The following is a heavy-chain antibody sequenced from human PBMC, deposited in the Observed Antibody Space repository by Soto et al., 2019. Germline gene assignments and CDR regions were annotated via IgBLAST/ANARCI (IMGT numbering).Heavy chain of an antibody. Sequence: SETLSLTCTVSGDSISTYYWSWIRQLPGKGLQWIGYIFYSGGTGYNPSLKSRVTISLDMSKKQISLKLSSVTTADTATYFCARLQLVQKVIDYWGQGTLVTVSS. CDR2: IFYSGGT. D-gene: IGHD1-1*01. J-gene: IGHJ4*02. CDR3: ARLQLVQKVIDY. V-gene: IGHV4-59*01. CDR1: GDSISTYY.